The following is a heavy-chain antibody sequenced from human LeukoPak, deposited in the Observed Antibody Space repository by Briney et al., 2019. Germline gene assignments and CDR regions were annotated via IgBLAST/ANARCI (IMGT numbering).Heavy chain of an antibody. Sequence: SETLSLTCTVSGGSISRSSYYWGWIRQPPGKGLEWIGSIYYSGDTYYDPSLKSRRVTISVDTSKTQFSLRLSSVTAADTAVYYCARHQWHYYYYMGVWGKGSTVTVSS. CDR3: ARHQWHYYYYMGV. V-gene: IGHV4-39*01. D-gene: IGHD6-19*01. CDR1: GGSISRSSYY. J-gene: IGHJ6*03. CDR2: IYYSGDT.